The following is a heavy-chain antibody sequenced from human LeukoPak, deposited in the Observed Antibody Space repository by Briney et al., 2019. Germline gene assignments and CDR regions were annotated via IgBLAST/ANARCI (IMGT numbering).Heavy chain of an antibody. CDR3: AREISSSRFYYFDY. J-gene: IGHJ4*02. Sequence: ASVKVSCKASGYTFTSYGISRVRQAPGQGLEWMGWISAYNGNTNYAQKFQGRVTMTRNTSISTVYMELSSLRSEDTAVYYCAREISSSRFYYFDYWGQGTLVTVSS. V-gene: IGHV1-18*01. D-gene: IGHD6-13*01. CDR2: ISAYNGNT. CDR1: GYTFTSYG.